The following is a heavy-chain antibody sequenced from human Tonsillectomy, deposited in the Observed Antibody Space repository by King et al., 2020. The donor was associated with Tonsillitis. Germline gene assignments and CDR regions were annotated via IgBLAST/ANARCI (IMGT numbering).Heavy chain of an antibody. Sequence: VQLVESGGGVVQPGRSLRLSCAASGFTFSSYAMHWVRQAPGKGLEWVAVISYDGSNKYYADSVKGRFTISRDNSKNTQYLQMNSLRAEDTAVYSCAKDRGSGWYWGAFHIWGQGTMVTVSS. J-gene: IGHJ3*02. CDR2: ISYDGSNK. CDR3: AKDRGSGWYWGAFHI. CDR1: GFTFSSYA. D-gene: IGHD6-19*01. V-gene: IGHV3-30-3*01.